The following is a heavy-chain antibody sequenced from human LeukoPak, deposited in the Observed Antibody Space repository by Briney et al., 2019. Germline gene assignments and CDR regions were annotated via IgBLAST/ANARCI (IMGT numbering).Heavy chain of an antibody. CDR3: ARDGYNGNHMDV. CDR1: GFTLSSYY. CDR2: INGDGSST. Sequence: GGSLRLSCVASGFTLSSYYMHWVRQVPGKGLVWVSCINGDGSSTKYADSVKGRFTISRDNAKNTLYLQVNSLRAEDTAVYYCARDGYNGNHMDVWGKGTPVTISS. J-gene: IGHJ6*04. D-gene: IGHD5-24*01. V-gene: IGHV3-74*01.